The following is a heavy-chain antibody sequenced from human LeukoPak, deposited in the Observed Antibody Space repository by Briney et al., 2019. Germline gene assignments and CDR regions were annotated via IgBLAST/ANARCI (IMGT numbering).Heavy chain of an antibody. Sequence: GRSLRLSCAASGFTVSSNYMSWVRQAPGKGLEWVSVIYSGGSTYYADSVKGRFTISRHNSKNTLYLQMNSLRAEDTAVYYCARNPRRGAFDIWGQGTMVTVSS. V-gene: IGHV3-53*04. D-gene: IGHD3-10*01. J-gene: IGHJ3*02. CDR3: ARNPRRGAFDI. CDR1: GFTVSSNY. CDR2: IYSGGST.